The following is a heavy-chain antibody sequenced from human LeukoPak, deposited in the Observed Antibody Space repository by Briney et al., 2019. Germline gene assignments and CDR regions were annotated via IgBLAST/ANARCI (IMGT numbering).Heavy chain of an antibody. Sequence: PSETLSLTCTVSGGSISSYYWSWIRQPPGKGLEWIGYVYYSGSTNYNPSLKSRVTISVGTSKNQFSLKLSSVTAADTAVYYCARGRDGYNFDQYYFDYWGEGTLVTVPS. CDR2: VYYSGST. J-gene: IGHJ4*02. V-gene: IGHV4-59*12. CDR1: GGSISSYY. CDR3: ARGRDGYNFDQYYFDY. D-gene: IGHD5-24*01.